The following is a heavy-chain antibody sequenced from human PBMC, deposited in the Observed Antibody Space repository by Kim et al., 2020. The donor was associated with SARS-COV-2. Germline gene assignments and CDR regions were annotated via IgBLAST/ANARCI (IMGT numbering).Heavy chain of an antibody. CDR3: ARVPSPTVTINGWFDP. CDR2: IYYSGST. Sequence: SETLSLTCTVSGGSISSSSYYWGWIRQPPGKGLEWIGSIYYSGSTYYNPSLKSRVTISVDTSKNQFSLKLSSVTAADTAVYYCARVPSPTVTINGWFDPWGQGTLVTVSS. V-gene: IGHV4-39*07. D-gene: IGHD4-17*01. CDR1: GGSISSSSYY. J-gene: IGHJ5*02.